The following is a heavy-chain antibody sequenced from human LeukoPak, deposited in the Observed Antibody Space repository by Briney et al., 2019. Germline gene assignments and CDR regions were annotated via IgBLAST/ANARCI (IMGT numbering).Heavy chain of an antibody. CDR2: IYYSGST. V-gene: IGHV4-59*01. D-gene: IGHD6-13*01. J-gene: IGHJ4*02. Sequence: SETLSLTCTVSGGSISSYYWSWTRQPPGKGLEWIGYIYYSGSTNYNPSLKSRVTISVDTSKNQFSLKLSSVTAADTAVYYCARHGTAAGTHFDYWGQGTLVTVSS. CDR1: GGSISSYY. CDR3: ARHGTAAGTHFDY.